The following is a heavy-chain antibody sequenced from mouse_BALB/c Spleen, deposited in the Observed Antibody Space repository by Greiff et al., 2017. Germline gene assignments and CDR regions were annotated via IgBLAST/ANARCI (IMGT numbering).Heavy chain of an antibody. V-gene: IGHV2-2*02. Sequence: VQLQQSGPGLVQPSQSLSITCTASGFSLTSYGVHWVRQSPGKGLEWLGVIWSGGSTDYNAAFISRLGISKDNTKSQVFFKMNRMQANDTAIYYCARTGRLRRVAWFAYWGQGTLVTVSA. J-gene: IGHJ3*01. CDR3: ARTGRLRRVAWFAY. CDR2: IWSGGST. CDR1: GFSLTSYG. D-gene: IGHD2-4*01.